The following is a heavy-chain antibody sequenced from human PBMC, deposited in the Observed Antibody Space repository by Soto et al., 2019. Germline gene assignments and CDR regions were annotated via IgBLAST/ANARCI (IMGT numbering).Heavy chain of an antibody. D-gene: IGHD5-18*01. V-gene: IGHV3-23*01. CDR1: GFTFNNYA. Sequence: GGSLRLSCAASGFTFNNYAMTWVRQAPGKGLEWVSTINDDGGSTYYADSVKGRFTISRDNSKKTLYLQMNSLRAEDTGTYYCAQTGYSFGYGRDYWGQGTLVTVSS. CDR2: INDDGGST. CDR3: AQTGYSFGYGRDY. J-gene: IGHJ4*02.